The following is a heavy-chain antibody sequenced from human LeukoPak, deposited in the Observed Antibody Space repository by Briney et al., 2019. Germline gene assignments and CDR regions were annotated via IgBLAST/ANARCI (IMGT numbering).Heavy chain of an antibody. V-gene: IGHV3-30*18. J-gene: IGHJ5*02. D-gene: IGHD3-3*01. CDR2: ISYDGSNK. CDR3: ANRVAQHDS. CDR1: GFTFSSYG. Sequence: GGSLRLSCAASGFTFSSYGMHWVRQAPGKGLEWVAVISYDGSNKYYADSVKGRFTISRDSSKNTLYLQMNSLTAEDTGIYYCANRVAQHDSWGQGTLVTVSS.